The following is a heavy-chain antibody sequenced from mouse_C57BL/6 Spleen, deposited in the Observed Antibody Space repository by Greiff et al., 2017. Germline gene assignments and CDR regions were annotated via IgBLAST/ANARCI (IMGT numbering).Heavy chain of an antibody. D-gene: IGHD1-1*01. CDR2: ISSGGDYI. CDR1: GFTFSSYA. Sequence: EVQVVESGEGLVKPGGSLKLSCAASGFTFSSYAMSWVRQTPEKRLEWVAYISSGGDYIYYADTVKGRFTISRDNARNTLYLQMSSLKSEDTAMYYCTADRYGGFAYWGQGTLVTVSA. V-gene: IGHV5-9-1*02. J-gene: IGHJ3*01. CDR3: TADRYGGFAY.